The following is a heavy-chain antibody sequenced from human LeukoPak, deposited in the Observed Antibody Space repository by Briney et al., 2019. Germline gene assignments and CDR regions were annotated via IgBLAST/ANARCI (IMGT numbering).Heavy chain of an antibody. Sequence: SQTLSLTCTVSGGSISSGGYYWSWIRQPPGKGLEWIGYIYHSGSTYYNPSLKSRVTISVDRSKNQFSLKLSSVTAADTAVYYCARDRADYGDPIDAFDIWGQGTMVTVSS. V-gene: IGHV4-30-2*01. J-gene: IGHJ3*02. CDR2: IYHSGST. D-gene: IGHD4-17*01. CDR1: GGSISSGGYY. CDR3: ARDRADYGDPIDAFDI.